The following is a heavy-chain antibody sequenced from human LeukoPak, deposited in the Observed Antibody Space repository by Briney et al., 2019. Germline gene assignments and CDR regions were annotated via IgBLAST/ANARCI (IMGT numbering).Heavy chain of an antibody. Sequence: GGSLRLSCAASGFTFSSYSMNWVRQAPGKGLEWVAVIWYDGSNKYYADSVKGRFTISRVNSKNTLYLQMNSLRAEDTAVYYCARARGWELDPDYYYYGMDVWGQGTTVTVSS. J-gene: IGHJ6*02. CDR2: IWYDGSNK. V-gene: IGHV3-33*08. CDR1: GFTFSSYS. D-gene: IGHD1-26*01. CDR3: ARARGWELDPDYYYYGMDV.